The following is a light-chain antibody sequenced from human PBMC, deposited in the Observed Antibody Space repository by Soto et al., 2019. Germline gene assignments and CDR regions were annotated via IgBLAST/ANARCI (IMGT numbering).Light chain of an antibody. Sequence: QRTRSPSGLSASVVHRVSSPGRVSPHIRSPLAWCQQKPGKAPNLLIYDASSLERGVPQRFSGSGSGTEFTLTLCSLQTDDFSTYYYQKYHSYWTCGQGTRW. V-gene: IGKV1-5*01. CDR2: DAS. J-gene: IGKJ1*01. CDR3: QKYHSYWT. CDR1: PHIRSP.